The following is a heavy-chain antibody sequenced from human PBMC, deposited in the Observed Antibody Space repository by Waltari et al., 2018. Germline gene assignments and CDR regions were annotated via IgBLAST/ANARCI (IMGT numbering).Heavy chain of an antibody. J-gene: IGHJ5*02. CDR3: ATLPTPEDWFDP. CDR2: FDPEDGET. CDR1: GYTLTALS. Sequence: QVQLVQSGAEVKKPGASVKVSCKVSGYTLTALSMHWVRQGTGNGLEWMGGFDPEDGETIYAQKCQGRVTMTEDTSTDTAYMELSSLRSEDTAVYYCATLPTPEDWFDPWGQGTLVTVSS. V-gene: IGHV1-24*01. D-gene: IGHD4-17*01.